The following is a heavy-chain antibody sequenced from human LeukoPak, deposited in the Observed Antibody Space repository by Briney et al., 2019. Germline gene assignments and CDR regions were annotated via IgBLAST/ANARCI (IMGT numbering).Heavy chain of an antibody. CDR2: IKQDGSEK. Sequence: PGGSLRLSCAASGFTFSSYWMSWVRQAPGKGLEWVANIKQDGSEKCCVDSVKGRFTISRDNAKNSLYLQMNSLRAEDTAVYYCGRVSESLVNGGVSWSFDNWGQGTLVTVSS. D-gene: IGHD2-15*01. V-gene: IGHV3-7*03. J-gene: IGHJ4*02. CDR3: GRVSESLVNGGVSWSFDN. CDR1: GFTFSSYW.